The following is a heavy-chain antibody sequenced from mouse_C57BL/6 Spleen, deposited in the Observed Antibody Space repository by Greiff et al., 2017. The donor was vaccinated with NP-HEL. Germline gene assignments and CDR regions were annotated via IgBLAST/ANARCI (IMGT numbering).Heavy chain of an antibody. J-gene: IGHJ3*01. V-gene: IGHV3-6*01. Sequence: EVKLMESGPGLVKPSQSLSLTCSVTGYSITSGYYWNWIRQFPGNKLEWMGYISYDGSNNYNPSLKNRISITRDTSKNQFFLKLNSVTTEDTATYYCASFYDYQAWFAYWGQGTLVTVSA. CDR2: ISYDGSN. CDR3: ASFYDYQAWFAY. CDR1: GYSITSGYY. D-gene: IGHD2-4*01.